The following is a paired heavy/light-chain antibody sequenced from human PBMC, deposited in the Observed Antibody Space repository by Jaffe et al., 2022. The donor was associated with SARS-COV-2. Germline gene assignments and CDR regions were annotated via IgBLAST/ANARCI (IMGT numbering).Light chain of an antibody. V-gene: IGLV1-40*01. CDR2: GYN. Sequence: QSVLAQPPSVSGAPGQRVTISCTGNSSNIGAGYDVQWYQQLPGTAPKLLIYGYNIRPTGVPDRFSGSKSGTSASLAITGLQTEDEAHYHCQSYDSSLSGRRVFGGGTKLTVL. CDR3: QSYDSSLSGRRV. CDR1: SSNIGAGYD. J-gene: IGLJ3*02.
Heavy chain of an antibody. CDR2: IDGGGVA. J-gene: IGHJ4*02. CDR3: AREYKRQTSCADASCYFFGQ. D-gene: IGHD2-21*01. CDR1: GFSVSTNY. Sequence: EVQLVESGGGLVQPGGSLRLSCSASGFSVSTNYMSWVRQAPGKVLEWVSLIDGGGVAFYSDSVKGRFTVSRDDSRNTVFLQMSTLRAEDSAVYYCAREYKRQTSCADASCYFFGQWGQGTQVTVAS. V-gene: IGHV3-66*01.